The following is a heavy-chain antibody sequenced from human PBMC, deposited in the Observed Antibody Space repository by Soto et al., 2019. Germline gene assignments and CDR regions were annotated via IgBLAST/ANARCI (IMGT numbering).Heavy chain of an antibody. CDR2: IGGSRGNT. D-gene: IGHD6-6*01. Sequence: EVQLLESGGGLVQPGGSLRLSCAASGFTFSSFAMSWVRQAPGKGLEWVSAIGGSRGNTYYTDSVKGRFTISRDNSKNTLSLQMNSLRAEDTAIYYCAKGLRSSSGGDYYYGFDVWGQGTTVTVSS. CDR3: AKGLRSSSGGDYYYGFDV. V-gene: IGHV3-23*01. J-gene: IGHJ6*02. CDR1: GFTFSSFA.